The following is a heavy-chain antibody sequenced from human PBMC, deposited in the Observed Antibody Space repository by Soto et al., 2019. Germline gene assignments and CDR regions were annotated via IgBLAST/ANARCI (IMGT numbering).Heavy chain of an antibody. V-gene: IGHV3-53*01. Sequence: SGGSLRLSCAASGFSVSNNYMTWVRQAPGKGLEWVSIIYARGDTYYADSVKGRFTISRDNSDNTLYLQMNSLRAEDTAMYYCARERDAPRYILRYWSQRSLVLGSS. CDR2: IYARGDT. CDR1: GFSVSNNY. D-gene: IGHD3-16*02. CDR3: ARERDAPRYILRY. J-gene: IGHJ4*02.